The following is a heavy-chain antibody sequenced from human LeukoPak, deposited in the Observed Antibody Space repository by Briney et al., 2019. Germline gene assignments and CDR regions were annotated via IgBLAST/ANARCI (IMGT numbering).Heavy chain of an antibody. V-gene: IGHV4-34*01. CDR1: GGSFSDYY. Sequence: SETLSLTCAVYGGSFSDYYWSWIRQTPGEGLQWIGGIKYGGSTDYNPSLKSRVTMSVDTSQNQFSLKLTSVSAADTALYFCARGILGKGYFDLWGRDTLVTVSS. D-gene: IGHD3-3*01. J-gene: IGHJ2*01. CDR3: ARGILGKGYFDL. CDR2: IKYGGST.